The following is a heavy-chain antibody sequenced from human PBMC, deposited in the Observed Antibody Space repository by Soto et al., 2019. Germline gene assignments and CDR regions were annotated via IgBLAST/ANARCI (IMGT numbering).Heavy chain of an antibody. CDR1: GYTFTSYG. CDR3: ARDLHGDPYY. J-gene: IGHJ4*02. V-gene: IGHV1-18*01. D-gene: IGHD4-17*01. Sequence: QVQLVQSGAEVKKPGASVKVSCKASGYTFTSYGISWVRQAPGQGLEWMGWISAYNGNTNYAQKLQGRVTMTTDTTTSTVYMEGRRLSTDDRGGYYGARDLHGDPYYRGQGTLVTVSS. CDR2: ISAYNGNT.